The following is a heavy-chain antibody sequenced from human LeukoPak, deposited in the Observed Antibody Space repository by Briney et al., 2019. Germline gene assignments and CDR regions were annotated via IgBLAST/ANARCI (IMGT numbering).Heavy chain of an antibody. D-gene: IGHD3-10*01. CDR1: GGSISSYY. CDR2: IYYSGST. V-gene: IGHV4-59*01. J-gene: IGHJ6*02. CDR3: ASLLLWFGGMDV. Sequence: SETLSLTCTVSGGSISSYYWSWIRQPPGKGLEWIGYIYYSGSTNYNPSLKSRVTISVDTSKNQFSLKLSSVTAADTAVYYCASLLLWFGGMDVWGQGTTVTVSS.